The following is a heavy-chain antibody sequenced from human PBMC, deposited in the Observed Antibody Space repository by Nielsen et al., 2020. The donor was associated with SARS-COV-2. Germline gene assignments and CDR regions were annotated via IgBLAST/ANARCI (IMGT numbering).Heavy chain of an antibody. Sequence: ASVKVSCKASGYSFTGYYMHWVRQAPGQGPEWMGRINPNSGGTNYAENFQGRVTLTRDTSISTAYMELRSLRSDDTAVYYCARDLTLPEYYDFWSGYYTLLYGMDVWGQGTTVTVSS. CDR2: INPNSGGT. J-gene: IGHJ6*02. CDR3: ARDLTLPEYYDFWSGYYTLLYGMDV. CDR1: GYSFTGYY. D-gene: IGHD3-3*01. V-gene: IGHV1-2*06.